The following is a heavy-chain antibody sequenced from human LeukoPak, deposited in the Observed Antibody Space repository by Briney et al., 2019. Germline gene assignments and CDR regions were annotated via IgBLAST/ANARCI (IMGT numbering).Heavy chain of an antibody. D-gene: IGHD5-18*01. Sequence: PSETLSLTCAVYGGSLSNYYWSWIRQPPGKGLEWIGEINHRGSTNYNPSLKSRVTFSVDTSKNQISLRLSSVTAADTALYYCARVYSYGFSSIDYWGQGTLVTVSS. J-gene: IGHJ4*02. CDR2: INHRGST. V-gene: IGHV4-34*01. CDR3: ARVYSYGFSSIDY. CDR1: GGSLSNYY.